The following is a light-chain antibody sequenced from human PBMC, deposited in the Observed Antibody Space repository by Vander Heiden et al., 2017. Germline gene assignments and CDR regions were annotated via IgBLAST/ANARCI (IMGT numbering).Light chain of an antibody. CDR1: QSIGNL. Sequence: ILMTQSPPTLSVSAGERATLSCRASQSIGNLLAWYQQRPGQAPRLLIYAASSRATGIPARFSGSGSGTEFSLTISSLQSEDFAVYYCQQHHAWPLTFGGGTKVEIK. CDR3: QQHHAWPLT. CDR2: AAS. J-gene: IGKJ4*01. V-gene: IGKV3-15*01.